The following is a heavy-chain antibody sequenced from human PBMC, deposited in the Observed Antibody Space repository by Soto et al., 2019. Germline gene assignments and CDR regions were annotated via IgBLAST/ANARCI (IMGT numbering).Heavy chain of an antibody. CDR1: GGSISHYY. CDR2: IYYSGSS. Sequence: PSETLSLTCTVSGGSISHYYWSWFRQPPGKGLEWIGYIYYSGSSKYNTSLTSRVTLSVDTSKNQISLMLRSVTAADTAVYYCTRGHYSNPLGGQGTLVTVSS. V-gene: IGHV4-59*12. J-gene: IGHJ4*02. CDR3: TRGHYSNPL. D-gene: IGHD4-4*01.